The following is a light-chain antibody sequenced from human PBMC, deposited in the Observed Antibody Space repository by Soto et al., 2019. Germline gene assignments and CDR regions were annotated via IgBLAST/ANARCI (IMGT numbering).Light chain of an antibody. Sequence: DIVMTQSPLSLPVTPGEPASISCRSSQSLLHSNGYNYLDWYLQKPVQSPQLLIYLGSNRASGVPDRFSGSGSGTDFTLKISRVDAEDVGVYYCMQALQTPLTFGGGTKVDIK. V-gene: IGKV2-28*01. CDR3: MQALQTPLT. CDR2: LGS. J-gene: IGKJ4*01. CDR1: QSLLHSNGYNY.